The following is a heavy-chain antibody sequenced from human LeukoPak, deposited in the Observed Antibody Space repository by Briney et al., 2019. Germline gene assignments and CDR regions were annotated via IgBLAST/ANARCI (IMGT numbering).Heavy chain of an antibody. CDR3: ARGDFWSRAPTD. J-gene: IGHJ4*02. Sequence: SETLSLTCTVSGGSISRYYWSWIRQPPGTGLEWIGYIYYTGRADYNPSLKSRVSMSVDTSKNQFSLRVNSMTAADTAVYYCARGDFWSRAPTDWGQGTLVTVSS. CDR1: GGSISRYY. V-gene: IGHV4-59*01. D-gene: IGHD3-3*01. CDR2: IYYTGRA.